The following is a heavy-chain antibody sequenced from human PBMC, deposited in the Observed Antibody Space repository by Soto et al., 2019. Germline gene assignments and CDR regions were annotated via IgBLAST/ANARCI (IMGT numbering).Heavy chain of an antibody. V-gene: IGHV4-39*01. Sequence: PSETLSLTCTVSGGSISSSSYYWGWIRQPPGKGLEWIGSIYYSGSTYYNPSLKSRVTISVDTSKNQFSLKLSSVTAAATAVYYSALRGITSFAVLIDDYLRHGTL. J-gene: IGHJ4*01. CDR2: IYYSGST. CDR3: ALRGITSFAVLIDDY. D-gene: IGHD3-3*01. CDR1: GGSISSSSYY.